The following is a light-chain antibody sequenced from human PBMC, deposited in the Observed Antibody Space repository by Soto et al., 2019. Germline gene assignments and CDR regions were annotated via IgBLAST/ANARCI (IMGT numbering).Light chain of an antibody. CDR3: QSYDSSLSRRWV. Sequence: QSVLAQPPSVSGAPGQRVTISCTGSSSNIGAGYPVHWYQQLPGTAPKLLVAGNRPSGVPDRFSVSKSGALASLAITGLQAEDEADYYCQSYDSSLSRRWVFGGGTKVTVL. J-gene: IGLJ3*02. CDR1: SSNIGAGYP. CDR2: G. V-gene: IGLV1-40*01.